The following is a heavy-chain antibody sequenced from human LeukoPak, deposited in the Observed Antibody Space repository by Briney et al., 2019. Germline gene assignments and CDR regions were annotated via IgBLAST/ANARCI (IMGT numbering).Heavy chain of an antibody. CDR1: GFIVSSNY. CDR3: ARTRTYSYDSSGHYYPTHFDY. V-gene: IGHV3-66*01. Sequence: PGGSLRLSCAASGFIVSSNYMSWVRQAPGKGLEWVSVIYSVGTTYYADSVKGRFTISRDNRKNTLYLQMNSLRAEDTAVYYCARTRTYSYDSSGHYYPTHFDYWGQGTLVTVSS. D-gene: IGHD3-22*01. J-gene: IGHJ4*02. CDR2: IYSVGTT.